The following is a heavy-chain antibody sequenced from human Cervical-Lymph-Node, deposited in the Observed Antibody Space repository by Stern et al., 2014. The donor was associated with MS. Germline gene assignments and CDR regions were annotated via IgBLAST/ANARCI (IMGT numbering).Heavy chain of an antibody. V-gene: IGHV4-4*02. J-gene: IGHJ4*02. D-gene: IGHD5-24*01. CDR1: GGSVSSSNW. CDR2: IYHTTAT. Sequence: QVQLQESGPGLVKPSGTLSLTCAVSGGSVSSSNWWTWVRQSPGKGLEWLGEIYHTTATNYKRSLRSRLPLSIEKSKNTLSLNLPSVTAADTAAYYCARGTSSPNYHNYFDNWGRGTLVTVSS. CDR3: ARGTSSPNYHNYFDN.